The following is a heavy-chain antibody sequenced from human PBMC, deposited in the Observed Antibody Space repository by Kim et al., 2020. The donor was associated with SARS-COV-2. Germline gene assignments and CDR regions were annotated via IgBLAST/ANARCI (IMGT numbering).Heavy chain of an antibody. V-gene: IGHV3-23*01. CDR3: AKDLSGTGSFDY. CDR2: ISVSADST. D-gene: IGHD2-8*02. J-gene: IGHJ4*02. Sequence: GGSLRLSCAASGFTFSSYAMGWVRQAPGKGLEWVSRISVSADSTHYADSVKGRFTISRDNSRNTLYLEMNSLRGEDTALYYCAKDLSGTGSFDYWGQGTL. CDR1: GFTFSSYA.